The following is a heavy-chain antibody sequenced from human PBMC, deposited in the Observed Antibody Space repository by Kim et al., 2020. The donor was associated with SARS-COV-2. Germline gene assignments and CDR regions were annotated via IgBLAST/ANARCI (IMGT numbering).Heavy chain of an antibody. CDR2: INPSGGST. V-gene: IGHV1-46*01. Sequence: ASVKVSCKASGYTFTSYYMHWVRQAPGQGLEWMGIINPSGGSTSYAQKFQGRVTMTRDTSTSTVYMELSSLRSEDTAVYYCARGGLSGFYGDYNFDYWGQGTLVTVSS. CDR3: ARGGLSGFYGDYNFDY. CDR1: GYTFTSYY. D-gene: IGHD4-17*01. J-gene: IGHJ4*02.